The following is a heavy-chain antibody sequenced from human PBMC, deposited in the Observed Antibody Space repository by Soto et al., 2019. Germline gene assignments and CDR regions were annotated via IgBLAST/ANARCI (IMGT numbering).Heavy chain of an antibody. V-gene: IGHV1-18*01. J-gene: IGHJ4*02. Sequence: QVRLVQSGGAVKKPGASVKVSCKTSGYTFTTYGISWVRQAPGQGLEWVGWISAYSVKTHYAQKFQGKVTMTTDTSTNTAYLELRNLRSDVTAVYYCATDPYLGDHQYWGQGTLVTVSS. CDR2: ISAYSVKT. CDR1: GYTFTTYG. CDR3: ATDPYLGDHQY. D-gene: IGHD3-16*01.